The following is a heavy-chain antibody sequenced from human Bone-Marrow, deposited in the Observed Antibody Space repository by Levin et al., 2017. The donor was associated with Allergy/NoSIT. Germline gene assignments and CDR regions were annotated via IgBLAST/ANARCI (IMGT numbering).Heavy chain of an antibody. J-gene: IGHJ4*02. Sequence: SCAVSGASISTGKWWNWVRQPPGKGLEWIGEIHHDGRTNYNPSLKSRVTISVDTSQNQFSLKLTPVTAADTAVYYCAATGYFTFDYWGQGTLVPVSS. D-gene: IGHD3/OR15-3a*01. CDR1: GASISTGKW. V-gene: IGHV4-4*02. CDR2: IHHDGRT. CDR3: AATGYFTFDY.